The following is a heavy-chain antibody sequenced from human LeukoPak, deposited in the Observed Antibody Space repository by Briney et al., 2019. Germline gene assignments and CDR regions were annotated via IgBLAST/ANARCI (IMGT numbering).Heavy chain of an antibody. V-gene: IGHV3-30*03. CDR1: GFTFSSYG. Sequence: GGSLRLSCAASGFTFSSYGMHWVRQAPGKGLEWVAVISYDGSNKYYADFVKGRFTISRDNSKNTLYLQMNSLRAEDTAVYYCARDRGYGDNSYYFDYWGQGTLVTVSS. CDR3: ARDRGYGDNSYYFDY. J-gene: IGHJ4*02. CDR2: ISYDGSNK. D-gene: IGHD4-23*01.